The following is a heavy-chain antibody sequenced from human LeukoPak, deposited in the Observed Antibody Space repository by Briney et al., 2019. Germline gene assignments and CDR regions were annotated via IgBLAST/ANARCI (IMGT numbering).Heavy chain of an antibody. CDR2: ISSNGGST. V-gene: IGHV3-64*01. CDR3: ARAGCSSTSCPFDY. D-gene: IGHD2-2*01. CDR1: GFTFSSYA. J-gene: IGHJ4*02. Sequence: GGSPRLSCAASGFTFSSYAMHWVRQAPGKGLEYVSAISSNGGSTYYANSVKGRFTISRDNSKNTLYPQMGSLRAEDMAVYYCARAGCSSTSCPFDYWGQGTLVTVSS.